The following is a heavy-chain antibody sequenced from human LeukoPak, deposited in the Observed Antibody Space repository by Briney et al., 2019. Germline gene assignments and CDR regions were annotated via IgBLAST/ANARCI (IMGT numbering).Heavy chain of an antibody. V-gene: IGHV3-23*01. CDR2: ISGGGGST. Sequence: GGSLRLSCAASGFTFSSYAMSWVRQAPGKGLEWVSAISGGGGSTYYADSVKGRFTISRDISKNTLYLQMNSLRAEDTAVYYCTRAYSSGWVDYWGQGTLVTVSS. CDR3: TRAYSSGWVDY. J-gene: IGHJ4*02. D-gene: IGHD6-19*01. CDR1: GFTFSSYA.